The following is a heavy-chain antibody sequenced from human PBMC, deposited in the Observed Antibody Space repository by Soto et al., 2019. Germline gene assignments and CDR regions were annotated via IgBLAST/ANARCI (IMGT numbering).Heavy chain of an antibody. CDR1: GGSISSSSYY. J-gene: IGHJ3*02. Sequence: PSETLSLTCTVSGGSISSSSYYWGWIRQPPGKGLEWIGSIYYSGSTYYNPSLKSRVTISVDTSKNQFSLKLTSLRSDDTAVYYCARGPHITTIGHTFDIWGQGTMVTVSS. D-gene: IGHD3-22*01. CDR3: ARGPHITTIGHTFDI. V-gene: IGHV4-39*07. CDR2: IYYSGST.